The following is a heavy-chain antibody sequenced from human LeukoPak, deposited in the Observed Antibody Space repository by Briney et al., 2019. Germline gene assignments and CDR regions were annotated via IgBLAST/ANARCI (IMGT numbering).Heavy chain of an antibody. CDR2: IRYDGSNK. D-gene: IGHD3-3*01. V-gene: IGHV3-30*02. Sequence: GGSLRLSCAASGFTFSNYGMHWVRQAPGKGLEWVAFIRYDGSNKYYADSVKGRFTISRDNSKNTLYLQMNSLRAEDTAVYYCAKGERFDFNYYYYMDVWGKGTTVNVSS. CDR1: GFTFSNYG. CDR3: AKGERFDFNYYYYMDV. J-gene: IGHJ6*03.